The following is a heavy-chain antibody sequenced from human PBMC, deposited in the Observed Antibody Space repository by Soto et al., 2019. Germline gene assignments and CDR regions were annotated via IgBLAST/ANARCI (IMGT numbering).Heavy chain of an antibody. CDR1: GDSVSSNSAA. Sequence: SQTLSLTCAISGDSVSSNSAAWNWIRQSPSRGLEWLGRTYYRSKWYNDYAVSVKSRITINPDTSKNQFSLQLNSVTPEDTAVYYCERGEGYCSSTSCYMFSYYYGMDVWGQGTTVTVSS. CDR3: ERGEGYCSSTSCYMFSYYYGMDV. V-gene: IGHV6-1*01. CDR2: TYYRSKWYN. J-gene: IGHJ6*02. D-gene: IGHD2-2*02.